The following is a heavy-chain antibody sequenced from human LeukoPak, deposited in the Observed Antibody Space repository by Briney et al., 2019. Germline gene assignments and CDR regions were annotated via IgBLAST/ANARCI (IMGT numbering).Heavy chain of an antibody. D-gene: IGHD4-17*01. V-gene: IGHV4-34*01. CDR2: INHSGST. Sequence: PSETLSLTCAVYGGSFSDYYWNWVRQSPGKGLEWIGEINHSGSTNYNPSLKSPVIISVDTSSNQFSLKLNSVTAADTAVYYCARSLTAVTTNWYFDLWGRGTLVTVSS. J-gene: IGHJ2*01. CDR3: ARSLTAVTTNWYFDL. CDR1: GGSFSDYY.